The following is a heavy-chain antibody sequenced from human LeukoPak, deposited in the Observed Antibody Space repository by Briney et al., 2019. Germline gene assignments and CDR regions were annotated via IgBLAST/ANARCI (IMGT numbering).Heavy chain of an antibody. J-gene: IGHJ4*02. CDR1: GGTFSNYA. Sequence: ASVKVSCKASGGTFSNYAISWVRQAPGKGLEWMGGFDPEDGETIYAQKFQGRVTMTEDTSTDTAYMELSSLRSEDTAVYYCATYFRRPGRPFDYWGQGTLVTVSS. CDR3: ATYFRRPGRPFDY. D-gene: IGHD3-3*01. V-gene: IGHV1-24*01. CDR2: FDPEDGET.